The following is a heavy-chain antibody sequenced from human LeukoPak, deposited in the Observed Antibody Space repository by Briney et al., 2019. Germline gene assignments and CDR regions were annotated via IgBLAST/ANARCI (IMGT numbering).Heavy chain of an antibody. CDR1: GGSISSSNW. V-gene: IGHV4-4*02. CDR3: ARAPGYSGYGFFDY. D-gene: IGHD5-12*01. J-gene: IGHJ4*02. CDR2: IYHSGST. Sequence: SETLSLTCAVSGGSISSSNWWSWVRQPPGKGLEWIGEIYHSGSTNYNPSLKGRVTISVDKSKNQFSLKLSSVTAADTAVYYCARAPGYSGYGFFDYWGQGTLVTVSS.